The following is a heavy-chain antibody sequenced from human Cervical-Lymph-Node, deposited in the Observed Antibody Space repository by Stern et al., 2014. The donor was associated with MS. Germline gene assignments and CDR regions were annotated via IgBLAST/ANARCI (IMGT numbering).Heavy chain of an antibody. V-gene: IGHV3-11*01. J-gene: IGHJ4*02. CDR2: ISGYARTT. CDR3: ARDQDGGDWYDY. D-gene: IGHD2-21*02. CDR1: GFSFSAYY. Sequence: VQLVESGGGLVRPGGSLRLSCAASGFSFSAYYLSWIRQAPGTGLERVSYISGYARTTYYSDSVKGRFTMSRDNAKNSLYLQMNSLRAEDTAVYYCARDQDGGDWYDYWGQGTLVTVSS.